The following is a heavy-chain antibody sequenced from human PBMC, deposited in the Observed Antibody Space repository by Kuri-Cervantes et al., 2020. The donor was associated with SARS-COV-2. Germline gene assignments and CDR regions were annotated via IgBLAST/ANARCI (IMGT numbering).Heavy chain of an antibody. Sequence: SVKVSCKASGGTFSSYAISWVRQAPGQGLEWMGGIIPIFGTANYAQKFQGRVTITTDESTSTAYMELSSLRSEDTAVYYCASCTSRYFGDYRVTFDYWGQGTLVTVSS. CDR1: GGTFSSYA. J-gene: IGHJ4*02. V-gene: IGHV1-69*05. D-gene: IGHD2-2*01. CDR2: IIPIFGTA. CDR3: ASCTSRYFGDYRVTFDY.